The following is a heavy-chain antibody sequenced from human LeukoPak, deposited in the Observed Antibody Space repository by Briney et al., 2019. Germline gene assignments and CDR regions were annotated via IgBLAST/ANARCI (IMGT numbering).Heavy chain of an antibody. J-gene: IGHJ4*02. Sequence: EASVKVSCKASGYTFTSYYMHWVRQAPGQGLEWMGIINPSGGSTIYAQKFQGRVTMTEDTSTDTAYMELSSLRSEDTAVYYCATGLVGIAVAGTRTTNDYWGQGTLVTVSS. CDR1: GYTFTSYY. V-gene: IGHV1-46*01. CDR2: INPSGGST. CDR3: ATGLVGIAVAGTRTTNDY. D-gene: IGHD6-19*01.